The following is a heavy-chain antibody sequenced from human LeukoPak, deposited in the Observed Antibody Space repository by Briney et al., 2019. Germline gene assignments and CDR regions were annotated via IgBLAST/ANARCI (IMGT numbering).Heavy chain of an antibody. Sequence: GGSLRLSRAASGFIVSTSWMHWVRQAPGKGLVWVSRSDGTRTTYADSVKGRFTVSIDIAQNTIYLQMNSLRAEDTAVYFCARDDYNSLWGQGTLVTVSS. CDR2: SDGTRT. D-gene: IGHD4-11*01. CDR1: GFIVSTSW. V-gene: IGHV3-74*01. CDR3: ARDDYNSL. J-gene: IGHJ4*02.